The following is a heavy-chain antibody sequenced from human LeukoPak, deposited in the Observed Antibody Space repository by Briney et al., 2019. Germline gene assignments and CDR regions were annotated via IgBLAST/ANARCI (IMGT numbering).Heavy chain of an antibody. CDR2: ISGSGGST. CDR3: AKDRPSLATVTTCSDY. CDR1: GFTFSSYA. D-gene: IGHD4-17*01. Sequence: PGGSLRLSCAASGFTFSSYAMSWVRQAPGKGLEWVSAISGSGGSTYYADSVRGRFTISRDNSKNTLYLQMNSLRAEDTAVYYCAKDRPSLATVTTCSDYWGQGTLVTVSS. J-gene: IGHJ4*02. V-gene: IGHV3-23*01.